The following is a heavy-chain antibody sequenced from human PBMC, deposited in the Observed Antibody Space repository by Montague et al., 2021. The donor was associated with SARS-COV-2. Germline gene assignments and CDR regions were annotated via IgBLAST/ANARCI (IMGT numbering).Heavy chain of an antibody. V-gene: IGHV4-59*13. CDR2: IYYTGST. CDR1: GGSISSYY. CDR3: ARGQYYGRKDYYYGLDV. J-gene: IGHJ6*02. D-gene: IGHD3-10*01. Sequence: SETLSLTCTVSGGSISSYYWTWIRQPPGKGLEWIGYIYYTGSTNYNPSLESRVTISLDTSKNQFSLKLSSVTAADTAVYYCARGQYYGRKDYYYGLDVWGQGTTVTVSS.